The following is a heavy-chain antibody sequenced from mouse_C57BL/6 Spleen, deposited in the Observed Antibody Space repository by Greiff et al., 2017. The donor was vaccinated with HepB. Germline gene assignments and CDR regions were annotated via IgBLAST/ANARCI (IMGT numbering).Heavy chain of an antibody. V-gene: IGHV5-12*01. J-gene: IGHJ2*01. CDR2: ISNGGGST. D-gene: IGHD1-1*01. CDR3: ARRDYYGSSYYFDY. CDR1: GFTFSDYY. Sequence: EVQGVESGGGLVQPGGSLKLSCAASGFTFSDYYMYWVRQTPEKRLEWVAYISNGGGSTYYPDTVKGRFTISRDNAKNTLYLQMSRLKSEDTAMYYCARRDYYGSSYYFDYWGQGTTFTVSS.